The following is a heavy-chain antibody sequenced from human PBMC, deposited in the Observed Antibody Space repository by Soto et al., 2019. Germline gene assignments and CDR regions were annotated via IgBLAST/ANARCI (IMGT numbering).Heavy chain of an antibody. J-gene: IGHJ4*02. CDR3: ARDRPDSSGWRYYFDY. D-gene: IGHD6-19*01. CDR1: GFTFSDYY. V-gene: IGHV3-11*06. Sequence: QVQLVESGGGLVKPGGSLRLSCAASGFTFSDYYMSWIRQAPGKGLEGVSYISSSSSYTNYADSVKGRFTISRDNAKNSLYLQMNSLRAEDTAVYYCARDRPDSSGWRYYFDYWGQGTLVTVSS. CDR2: ISSSSSYT.